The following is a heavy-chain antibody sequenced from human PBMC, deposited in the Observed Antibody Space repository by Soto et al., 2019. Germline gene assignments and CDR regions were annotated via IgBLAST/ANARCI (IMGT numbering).Heavy chain of an antibody. V-gene: IGHV4-39*01. CDR2: IYYSGTT. CDR3: ARLRVGVGATEDY. J-gene: IGHJ4*02. Sequence: SETLSLTCTVSGGSISSGAYYWGWIRQPPGKGLEWIGSIYYSGTTYYNPSLESRITISVDTSKSQFSLTLTSVTAADTAVYYCARLRVGVGATEDYWGQGTLVIVSS. CDR1: GGSISSGAYY. D-gene: IGHD1-26*01.